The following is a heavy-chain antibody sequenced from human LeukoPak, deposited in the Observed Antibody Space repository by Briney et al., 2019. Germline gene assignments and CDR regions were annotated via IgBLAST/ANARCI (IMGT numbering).Heavy chain of an antibody. V-gene: IGHV3-30-3*01. CDR2: ISYDGSNK. Sequence: GGSLRLSCAASGFTFSSYAMHWVCQAPGKGLEWVAVISYDGSNKYYADSVKGRFTISRDNSKNTLYLQMNSLRAEDTAVYYCARQSIAAAGYFDYWGQGTLVTVSS. CDR1: GFTFSSYA. D-gene: IGHD6-13*01. CDR3: ARQSIAAAGYFDY. J-gene: IGHJ4*02.